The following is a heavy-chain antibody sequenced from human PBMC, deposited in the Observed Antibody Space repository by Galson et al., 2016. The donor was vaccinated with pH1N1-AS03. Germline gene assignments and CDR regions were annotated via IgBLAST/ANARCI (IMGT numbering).Heavy chain of an antibody. V-gene: IGHV3-7*03. D-gene: IGHD3-3*01. CDR3: ARGKDFWSGYPDDPFDI. Sequence: SLRLSCAASGFIFSGYWMSWVRLAPGKGLEWVANIKQDGSEKYYVDSVKGRFTIARDNAKNSVYLQMNSLRAEDTAVYHCARGKDFWSGYPDDPFDIWGLGTRVTVSS. CDR1: GFIFSGYW. J-gene: IGHJ3*02. CDR2: IKQDGSEK.